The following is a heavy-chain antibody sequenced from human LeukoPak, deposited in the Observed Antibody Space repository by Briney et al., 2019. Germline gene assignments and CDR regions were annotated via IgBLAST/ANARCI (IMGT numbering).Heavy chain of an antibody. CDR2: IIDSGEST. J-gene: IGHJ6*03. Sequence: PGGSLILSCAASGFTFSSYAMSWVRQAPGKGLEWVSGIIDSGESTYYANFAKGRFTISRDNSNNTLYLQMNSLRAEDTAVYYCAKLGGQELHNYYVAVCGKGTTVAVSS. CDR3: AKLGGQELHNYYVAV. V-gene: IGHV3-23*01. D-gene: IGHD3-16*01. CDR1: GFTFSSYA.